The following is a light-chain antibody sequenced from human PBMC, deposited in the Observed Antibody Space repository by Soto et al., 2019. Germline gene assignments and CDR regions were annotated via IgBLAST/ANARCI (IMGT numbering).Light chain of an antibody. J-gene: IGKJ3*01. CDR3: QKYGGAPYT. CDR2: AAS. V-gene: IGKV1-27*01. CDR1: QDIRDY. Sequence: DIQMTQSPSSLPASVGDRVTITCRASQDIRDYLVWYQQRPGKVPTLLIYAASTLQSGVPSRFSGSGYGTEFTLTISSLQSEDVATYYCQKYGGAPYTFGPGTKVDLK.